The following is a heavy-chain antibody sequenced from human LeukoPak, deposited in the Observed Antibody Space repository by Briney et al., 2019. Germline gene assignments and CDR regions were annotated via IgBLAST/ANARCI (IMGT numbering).Heavy chain of an antibody. D-gene: IGHD6-6*01. V-gene: IGHV1-18*01. CDR1: GYTFTSYA. Sequence: ASVKVSCKASGYTFTSYAMHWVRQAPGQRLEWMGWISAYNGNTNYAQKLQGRVTMTTDTSTSTAYMELRSLRSDDTAVYYCARDKVTSIAARRDRQGYYFDYWGQGTLVTVPS. CDR3: ARDKVTSIAARRDRQGYYFDY. J-gene: IGHJ4*02. CDR2: ISAYNGNT.